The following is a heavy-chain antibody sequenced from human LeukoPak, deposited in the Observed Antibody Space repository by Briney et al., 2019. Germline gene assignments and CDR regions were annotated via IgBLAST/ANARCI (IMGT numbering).Heavy chain of an antibody. V-gene: IGHV4-59*01. Sequence: SETLSLTCTVSGGSISSYYWSWIRQPPGKGLEWIGYIYYSGSTNYNPSLKSRVTISVDTSKNQFSLKLGSVTAADTAVYYCARGGSSGWYYFDYWGQGTLVTVSS. D-gene: IGHD6-19*01. CDR1: GGSISSYY. J-gene: IGHJ4*02. CDR3: ARGGSSGWYYFDY. CDR2: IYYSGST.